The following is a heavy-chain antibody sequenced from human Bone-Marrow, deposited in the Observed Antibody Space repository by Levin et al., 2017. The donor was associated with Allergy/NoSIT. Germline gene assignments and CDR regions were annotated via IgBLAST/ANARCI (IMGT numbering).Heavy chain of an antibody. CDR1: GASITSGDHY. CDR3: ASLSYYYGAGTHPDEDY. CDR2: IYYSGST. D-gene: IGHD3-10*01. Sequence: SETLSLTCSVSGASITSGDHYWSWIRQSPGKGLEWIGYIYYSGSTYYNPSLMTRITISLDPSKNHFSLKLISVTVAGTAVNYCASLSYYYGAGTHPDEDYWGQGALVIVSS. V-gene: IGHV4-30-4*01. J-gene: IGHJ4*02.